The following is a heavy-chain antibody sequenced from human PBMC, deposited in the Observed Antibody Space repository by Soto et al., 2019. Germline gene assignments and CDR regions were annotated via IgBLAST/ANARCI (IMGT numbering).Heavy chain of an antibody. D-gene: IGHD1-20*01. CDR2: IFPDDSDT. V-gene: IGHV5-51*01. Sequence: GESLKISCKASGYIIKNYWIGWVRQMPGQGLEWMGIIFPDDSDTRYSPSFQGHVTISVDKSISTAYVQMSSLRVEDTAVYYCVRDRRISGINRGLDYWGRGTLVTVSS. CDR3: VRDRRISGINRGLDY. J-gene: IGHJ4*02. CDR1: GYIIKNYW.